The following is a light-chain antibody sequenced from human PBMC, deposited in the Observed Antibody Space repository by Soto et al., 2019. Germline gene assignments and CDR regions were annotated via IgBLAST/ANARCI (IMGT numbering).Light chain of an antibody. CDR2: GAS. CDR3: QQYNNWPIT. V-gene: IGKV3-15*01. J-gene: IGKJ5*01. CDR1: QSIGSN. Sequence: EIVMTQSPATLSVSPGERATLSCRASQSIGSNLAWYQQRPGQGPRLLIYGASTRATGISARFSGSGSGTEFTLTISSLQSEDFAVYYCQQYNNWPITFGQGTRLEIK.